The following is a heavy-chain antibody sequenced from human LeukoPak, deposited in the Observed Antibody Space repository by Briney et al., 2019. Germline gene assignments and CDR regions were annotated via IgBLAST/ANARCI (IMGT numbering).Heavy chain of an antibody. D-gene: IGHD3-22*01. Sequence: GGSLRLSCAASGFTFSSYGMHWVRQAPGKGLGWVAFIRYDGSNKYYADSVKGRFTISRDNSKNTLYLQMNSLRAEDTAVYYCAAYYDSSGYYYVDYWGQGTLVTVSS. CDR1: GFTFSSYG. J-gene: IGHJ4*02. CDR2: IRYDGSNK. V-gene: IGHV3-30*02. CDR3: AAYYDSSGYYYVDY.